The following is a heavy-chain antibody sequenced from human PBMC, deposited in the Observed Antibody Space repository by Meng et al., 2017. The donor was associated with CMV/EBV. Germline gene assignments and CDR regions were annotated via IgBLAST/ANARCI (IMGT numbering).Heavy chain of an antibody. CDR2: ISVYNGHT. Sequence: QAQLVQSGVEVKKPGASGKVSCKASGYTFTGYGISWVRQAPGQGLEWMGWISVYNGHTNFAQNLQGRVTMTTDTSTSTAYVELRSLRSDDTAIYYCARGVPLGIIYSFDYWGQGTLVTVSS. CDR1: GYTFTGYG. D-gene: IGHD2-21*01. CDR3: ARGVPLGIIYSFDY. V-gene: IGHV1-18*01. J-gene: IGHJ4*01.